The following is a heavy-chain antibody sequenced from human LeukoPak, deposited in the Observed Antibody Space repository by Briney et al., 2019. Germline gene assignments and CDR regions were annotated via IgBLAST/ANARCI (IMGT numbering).Heavy chain of an antibody. CDR1: GGSFSGYY. D-gene: IGHD3-10*01. CDR3: ARARRGGVYGSGSNKGSYMDV. CDR2: INHSGST. J-gene: IGHJ6*03. Sequence: SETLSLTCAVYGGSFSGYYWSWIRQPPGKGLEWIGEINHSGSTNYNPSLKSRVTISVDTSKNQFSLKLSSVTAADTAVYYCARARRGGVYGSGSNKGSYMDVWGKGTTVTISS. V-gene: IGHV4-34*01.